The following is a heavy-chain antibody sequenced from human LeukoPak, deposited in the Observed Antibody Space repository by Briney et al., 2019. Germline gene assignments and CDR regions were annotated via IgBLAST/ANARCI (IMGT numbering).Heavy chain of an antibody. Sequence: ASAKVSCKVSGYTLTELSMHWVRQAPGKGLEWMGGFDPEDGETIYAQKFQGRVTMTEDTSTDTAYMELSSLRSEDTAVYYCATGMTRSYYYYYYMDVWGKGTTATVSS. CDR2: FDPEDGET. CDR3: ATGMTRSYYYYYYMDV. V-gene: IGHV1-24*01. CDR1: GYTLTELS. J-gene: IGHJ6*03.